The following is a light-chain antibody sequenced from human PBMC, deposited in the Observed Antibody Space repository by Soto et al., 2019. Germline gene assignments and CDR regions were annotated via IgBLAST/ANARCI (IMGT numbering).Light chain of an antibody. Sequence: DIVMTQSPLSLPVTPGEPAPISFGCSQSLLHSNTYNYLDWYVQKPGQSPQLLIYFGSNRAPGVPDRFSGSGSGTDFTLKINRVEAEDVGTYYCMQALQSLTFGQGTRLEIK. CDR3: MQALQSLT. CDR1: QSLLHSNTYNY. J-gene: IGKJ5*01. CDR2: FGS. V-gene: IGKV2-28*01.